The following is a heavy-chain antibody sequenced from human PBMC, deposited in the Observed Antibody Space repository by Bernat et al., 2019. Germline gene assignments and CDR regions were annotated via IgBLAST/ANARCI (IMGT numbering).Heavy chain of an antibody. D-gene: IGHD3-10*01. J-gene: IGHJ6*02. CDR3: AGDLSGPDVIGGSYYYYGMDV. CDR1: GGSISSGGYY. CDR2: IYYSGST. Sequence: QVQLQESGPGLVKPSQTLSLTCTVSGGSISSGGYYWSWIRQHPGKGLEWIGYIYYSGSTYYNPSLKSRVTISVDTSKNQFYLKLSSVTDGDTAVYYCAGDLSGPDVIGGSYYYYGMDVWGQGTTVTVSS. V-gene: IGHV4-31*03.